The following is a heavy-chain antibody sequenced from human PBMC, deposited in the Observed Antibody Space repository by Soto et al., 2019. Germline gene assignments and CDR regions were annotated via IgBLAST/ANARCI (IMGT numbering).Heavy chain of an antibody. D-gene: IGHD3-22*01. Sequence: GGPLRLSCAASGFMFRSSWMSWVRQAPGKGLEWVSSISASGYSTYYADSVKGRFTISRDNSKNTLYLQMNSLRAEDTAVYYCARDMDYYDSSGSPLDYWGQGTLVTSPQ. CDR3: ARDMDYYDSSGSPLDY. CDR1: GFMFRSSW. V-gene: IGHV3-23*01. J-gene: IGHJ4*02. CDR2: ISASGYST.